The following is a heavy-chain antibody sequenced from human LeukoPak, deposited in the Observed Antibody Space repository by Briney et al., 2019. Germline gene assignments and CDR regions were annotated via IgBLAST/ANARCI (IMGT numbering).Heavy chain of an antibody. Sequence: GGSLRLSCAASGFTFSSYAMHWVRQAPGKGLEWVAVISYDGSNKYYADSVKGRFTISRDNSKNTLYLQMYSLRAEDTAVYYCARERWFGDSAFDYWGQGTLVTVSS. CDR2: ISYDGSNK. CDR3: ARERWFGDSAFDY. CDR1: GFTFSSYA. V-gene: IGHV3-30*04. J-gene: IGHJ4*02. D-gene: IGHD3-10*01.